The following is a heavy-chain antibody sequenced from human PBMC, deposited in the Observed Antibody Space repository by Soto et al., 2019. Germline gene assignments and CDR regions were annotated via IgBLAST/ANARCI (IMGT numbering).Heavy chain of an antibody. D-gene: IGHD3-22*01. Sequence: GESLKISCKCSGYSFTSYWIGLVRQMPGKGLEWMGIIYPGDSDTRYSPSFQGQVTISADKSISTAYLQWSSLKASDTAMYYCASQSYYYDSSGYYGDYYYGMDVWGQGTTVTVSS. CDR1: GYSFTSYW. V-gene: IGHV5-51*01. CDR3: ASQSYYYDSSGYYGDYYYGMDV. CDR2: IYPGDSDT. J-gene: IGHJ6*02.